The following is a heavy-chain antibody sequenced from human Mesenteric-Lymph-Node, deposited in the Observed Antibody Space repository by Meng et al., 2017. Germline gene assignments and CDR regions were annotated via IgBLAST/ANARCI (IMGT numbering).Heavy chain of an antibody. V-gene: IGHV3-30*04. Sequence: GESLKISCAASGFTFSSYAMHWVRQAPGKGLEWVAVISYDGSNKYYADSVKGRFTISRDNSKNTLYLQMNSLRAEDTAVYYCARCGLWSSSWYYYYYYYGMGVWGQGTTVTVSS. CDR1: GFTFSSYA. J-gene: IGHJ6*02. CDR3: ARCGLWSSSWYYYYYYYGMGV. CDR2: ISYDGSNK. D-gene: IGHD6-13*01.